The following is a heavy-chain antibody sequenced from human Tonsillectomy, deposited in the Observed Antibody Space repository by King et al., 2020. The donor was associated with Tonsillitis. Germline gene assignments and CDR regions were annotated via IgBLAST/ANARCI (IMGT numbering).Heavy chain of an antibody. J-gene: IGHJ6*04. CDR3: ARALAV. V-gene: IGHV3-7*03. CDR2: INQDGSKI. Sequence: VQLVESGGGWVQPGGSLRLSCAGSGFIFSDHWMHWVRQAPGKGLEWGANINQDGSKIFYVGSVKGRFTISRDNAKNSLYLQMNSLRAEDKAVYFCARALAVWGKGTTVTVSS. CDR1: GFIFSDHW.